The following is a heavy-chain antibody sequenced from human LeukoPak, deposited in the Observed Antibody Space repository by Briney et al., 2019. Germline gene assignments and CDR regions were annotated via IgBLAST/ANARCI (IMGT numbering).Heavy chain of an antibody. J-gene: IGHJ4*02. V-gene: IGHV3-30*02. Sequence: GGSLRLSCAASGFTFSRYGMHWVRQAPGKGLEWVAFIRYDGSNKYYADSVKGRFTISRDNSKNTLYLQMNSLRAEDTAVYYCAKDPRYYDSSGYPDYWGQGTLVTVSS. CDR2: IRYDGSNK. D-gene: IGHD3-22*01. CDR1: GFTFSRYG. CDR3: AKDPRYYDSSGYPDY.